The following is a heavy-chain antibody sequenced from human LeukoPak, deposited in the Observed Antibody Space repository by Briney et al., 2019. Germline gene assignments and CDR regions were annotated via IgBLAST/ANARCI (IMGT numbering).Heavy chain of an antibody. CDR2: IYYSGST. Sequence: PSETLSLTCTVSGGSISSYYWSWIRQPPGKGLEWIGYIYYSGSTNYNPSLKSRVTISVDTSKNQFSLKLSSVTAADTAVYYCARGLVSSEYFQHWGQGTLVTVSS. CDR3: ARGLVSSEYFQH. D-gene: IGHD3-9*01. V-gene: IGHV4-59*12. CDR1: GGSISSYY. J-gene: IGHJ1*01.